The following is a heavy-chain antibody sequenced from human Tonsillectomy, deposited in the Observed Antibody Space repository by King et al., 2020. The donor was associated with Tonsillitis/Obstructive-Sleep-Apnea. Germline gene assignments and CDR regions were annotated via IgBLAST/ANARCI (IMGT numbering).Heavy chain of an antibody. V-gene: IGHV3-15*01. CDR1: GFTFSNAW. CDR3: TTSSGGYYPYYYYYYMDV. Sequence: EGQLVQSGGGLVKPGGSLRLSCAASGFTFSNAWMSWVRQAPGKGLEWVGRIKSKTDGGTTDYAAPVKGRFTISRDNSKNTLYLQMNSLKTEDTAVYYCTTSSGGYYPYYYYYYMDVWGKGTTVTVSS. CDR2: IKSKTDGGTT. J-gene: IGHJ6*03. D-gene: IGHD3-22*01.